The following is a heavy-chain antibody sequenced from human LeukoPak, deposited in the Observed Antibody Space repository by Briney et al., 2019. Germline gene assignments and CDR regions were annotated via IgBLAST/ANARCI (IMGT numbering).Heavy chain of an antibody. CDR1: GFAFSSYS. Sequence: PGRSLRLSCAASGFAFSSYSMNWVRQAPGKGLEWVSSISSSSSYIYYADSVKGRFTISRDNAKNSLYLQMNSLRAEDTAVYYCARGRSSPNYFDYWGQGTLVTVSS. CDR2: ISSSSSYI. D-gene: IGHD6-13*01. CDR3: ARGRSSPNYFDY. J-gene: IGHJ4*02. V-gene: IGHV3-21*01.